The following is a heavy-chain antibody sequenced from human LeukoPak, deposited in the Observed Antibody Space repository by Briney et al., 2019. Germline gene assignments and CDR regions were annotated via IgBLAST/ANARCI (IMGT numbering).Heavy chain of an antibody. J-gene: IGHJ3*02. Sequence: GGSLRLSCGTSGFTFGSHWMIWVRQAPGKGLEWVGRIKSKTDGGTTDYAAPVKGRFTISRDDSKNTLYLQMNSLKTEDTAVYYCTTVVVVAATDDAFDIWGQGTMVTVSS. V-gene: IGHV3-15*01. D-gene: IGHD2-15*01. CDR3: TTVVVVAATDDAFDI. CDR2: IKSKTDGGTT. CDR1: GFTFGSHW.